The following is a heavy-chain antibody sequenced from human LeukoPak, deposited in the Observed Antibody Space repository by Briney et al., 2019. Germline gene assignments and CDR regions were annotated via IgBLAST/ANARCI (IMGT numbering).Heavy chain of an antibody. Sequence: SETLSLTCSVSGGFISTGFYSWSWLRQPAGKGLEWIGRIYTNGSTNYNPSLKSRVTISVDTSKNQFSLKLRSVTASDTATYFCARDRGVTNWERPSGYYYYFMDLWGEGTTVTVSS. CDR3: ARDRGVTNWERPSGYYYYFMDL. J-gene: IGHJ6*03. CDR1: GGFISTGFYS. V-gene: IGHV4-61*02. CDR2: IYTNGST. D-gene: IGHD1-1*01.